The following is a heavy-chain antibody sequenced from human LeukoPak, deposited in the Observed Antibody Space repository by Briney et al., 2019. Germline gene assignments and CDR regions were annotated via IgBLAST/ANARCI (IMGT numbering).Heavy chain of an antibody. CDR1: GFTFSSYA. CDR2: ISYDGSNK. J-gene: IGHJ4*02. Sequence: GGSLRLSCAASGFTFSSYAMHWVRQAPGKGLEWVAVISYDGSNKYYADSVKGRFTISRDNSKNTLYLQMNSLRAEDTAVYYCARQLMVYAPFDYWGQGTLVTVSS. D-gene: IGHD2-8*01. CDR3: ARQLMVYAPFDY. V-gene: IGHV3-30-3*01.